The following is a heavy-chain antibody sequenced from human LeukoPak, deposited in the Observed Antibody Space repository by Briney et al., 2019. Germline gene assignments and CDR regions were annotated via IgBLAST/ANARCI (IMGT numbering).Heavy chain of an antibody. CDR3: AKEERITMIVVVTSAPNWFDP. CDR2: ISGSGGST. V-gene: IGHV3-23*01. Sequence: GGSLRLSCAASGFTFSSYAMSWVRQAPGKGLEWVSAISGSGGSTYYADSVKGRFTISRDNSKNTLYLQMNSLRAEDTAVYYCAKEERITMIVVVTSAPNWFDPWGQGTLVTVSS. D-gene: IGHD3-22*01. J-gene: IGHJ5*02. CDR1: GFTFSSYA.